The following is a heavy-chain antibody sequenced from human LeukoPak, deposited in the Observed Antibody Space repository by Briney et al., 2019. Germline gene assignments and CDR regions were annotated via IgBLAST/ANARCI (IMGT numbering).Heavy chain of an antibody. Sequence: PGGSLRLSCAASGFTFSSYSMNWVRQAPGKGLEWVSSISSSSSYIYYADSVKGRFTISRDNAKNSLYLQMNSLRAEDTALYYCAKDIWARVSGWYSYYDYGMDVWGQGTTVTVSS. J-gene: IGHJ6*02. CDR2: ISSSSSYI. V-gene: IGHV3-21*04. CDR3: AKDIWARVSGWYSYYDYGMDV. D-gene: IGHD6-19*01. CDR1: GFTFSSYS.